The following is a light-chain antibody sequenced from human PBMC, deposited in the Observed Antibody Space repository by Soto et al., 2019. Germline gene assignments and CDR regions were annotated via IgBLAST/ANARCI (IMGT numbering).Light chain of an antibody. J-gene: IGKJ4*01. CDR3: QQRTDWPST. CDR2: DAS. CDR1: QSVSSY. V-gene: IGKV3-11*01. Sequence: EIALTQSPATLSLSPGERATLSCRASQSVSSYLAWYQQKPGQAPRLLIYDASNRATGIPARFSGSGSGTDFTLTISSLEPDDFAVYYCQQRTDWPSTFGGGTKVQIK.